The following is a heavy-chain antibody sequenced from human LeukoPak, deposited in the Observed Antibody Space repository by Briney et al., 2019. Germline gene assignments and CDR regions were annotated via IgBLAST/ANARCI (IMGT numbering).Heavy chain of an antibody. CDR1: GYTFTGYY. J-gene: IGHJ4*02. CDR3: AKYMIRYCSSTSCLPEDY. V-gene: IGHV1-2*02. D-gene: IGHD2-2*01. Sequence: ASVKVSCKASGYTFTGYYMHWVRQAPGQGLEWMGWINPNSGGTNYAQKFQGRVTMTRDTSISTAYMELSRLRSDDTAVYYRAKYMIRYCSSTSCLPEDYWGQGTLGTVSS. CDR2: INPNSGGT.